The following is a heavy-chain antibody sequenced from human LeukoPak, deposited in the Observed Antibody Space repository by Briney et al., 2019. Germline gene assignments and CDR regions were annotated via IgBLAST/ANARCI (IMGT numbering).Heavy chain of an antibody. Sequence: ASVKVSCKASGYSFTNYDINWVRQASGQGLEWVGWVNPHNGNTGYAQKFQGRVTITRNTSTSTAYMELSSLRSGDTAVYYCAREERGYSGDYWGQGTLVTVSS. D-gene: IGHD5-12*01. J-gene: IGHJ4*02. CDR3: AREERGYSGDY. V-gene: IGHV1-8*03. CDR1: GYSFTNYD. CDR2: VNPHNGNT.